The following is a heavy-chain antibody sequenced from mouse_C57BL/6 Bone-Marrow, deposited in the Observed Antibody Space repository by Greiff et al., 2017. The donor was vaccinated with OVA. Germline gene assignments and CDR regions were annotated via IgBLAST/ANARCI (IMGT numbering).Heavy chain of an antibody. D-gene: IGHD2-2*01. V-gene: IGHV1-82*01. CDR1: GYAFSSSW. J-gene: IGHJ4*01. CDR2: IYPGDGDT. Sequence: VQLQQSGPELVKPGASVKIYCKASGYAFSSSWMNWVKQRPGKGLEWIGRIYPGDGDTNYNGKFKGKATLTADKSSSTAYMQLSSLTSEDSAVYFCARDWVTRYYAMDYWGQGTSVTVSS. CDR3: ARDWVTRYYAMDY.